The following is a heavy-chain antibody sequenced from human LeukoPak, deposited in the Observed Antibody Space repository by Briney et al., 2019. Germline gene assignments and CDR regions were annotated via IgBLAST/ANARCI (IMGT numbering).Heavy chain of an antibody. CDR2: IYYSGST. CDR1: GRSISSYY. D-gene: IGHD3-16*01. J-gene: IGHJ4*02. V-gene: IGHV4-59*01. Sequence: SETLSLTCTVCGRSISSYYWSWIRQPPGKGLEWIGYIYYSGSTNYNPSLKSRVTISVDTSKNQFSLKLSSVTAADTAVYYCAGPGGPPFYWGQGTLVTVSS. CDR3: AGPGGPPFY.